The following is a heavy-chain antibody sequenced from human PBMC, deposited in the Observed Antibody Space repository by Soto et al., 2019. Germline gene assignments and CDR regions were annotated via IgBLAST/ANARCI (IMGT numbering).Heavy chain of an antibody. Sequence: GGSLRLSCAASGFTFSSYGMNWVRQAPGKGLEWVSGISGSGGSTHYADSVKGRLTISRDNSKNTLYLQMTYLTAEDTAVYFCAKGSYGYAIPDYWGQGTLVTVSS. D-gene: IGHD5-18*01. J-gene: IGHJ4*02. CDR3: AKGSYGYAIPDY. V-gene: IGHV3-23*01. CDR2: ISGSGGST. CDR1: GFTFSSYG.